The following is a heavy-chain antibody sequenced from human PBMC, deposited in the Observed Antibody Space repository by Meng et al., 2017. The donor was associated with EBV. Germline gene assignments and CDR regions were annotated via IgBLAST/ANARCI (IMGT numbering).Heavy chain of an antibody. J-gene: IGHJ4*02. CDR3: ARVGIAVAGTGDY. Sequence: VQPVQYRAEVETPVSAVNASCKASGYTFTGTYMRWVLQAPGQGLGWMGRINPNRGGTNYAQKFQGRVTMTRDTSISTAYMELSRLRSDDTAVYYCARVGIAVAGTGDYWGQGTLVTVSS. V-gene: IGHV1-2*06. CDR1: GYTFTGTY. D-gene: IGHD6-19*01. CDR2: INPNRGGT.